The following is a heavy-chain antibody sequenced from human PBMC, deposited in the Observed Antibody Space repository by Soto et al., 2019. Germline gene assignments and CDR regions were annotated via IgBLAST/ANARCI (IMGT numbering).Heavy chain of an antibody. CDR1: GFSLSTSGVG. CDR3: AHKGPEDWPLDY. D-gene: IGHD3-9*01. J-gene: IGHJ4*02. CDR2: IYWDDSK. V-gene: IGHV2-5*02. Sequence: QITLKESGPTLVRPTQTLTLTCAFSGFSLSTSGVGVGWIHQPPGKALEWLAVIYWDDSKHYSPSLRSRLTITKDTPKNQVVLTMTNMGPMDTGTYYCAHKGPEDWPLDYWGQGTLVTVSS.